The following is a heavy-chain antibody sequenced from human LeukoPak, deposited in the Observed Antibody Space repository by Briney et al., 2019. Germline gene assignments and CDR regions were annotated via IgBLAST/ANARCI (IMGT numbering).Heavy chain of an antibody. V-gene: IGHV1-69*13. CDR1: GGTFSSYA. Sequence: SVKVSCKASGGTFSSYAISWVRQAPGQGLEWMGGIIPIFGTANYAQKFQGRVTITADESTSTAYMELSSLRSEDTAVYYCASQQYYYDSSGYYPIDYWGQGTLVTVSS. CDR3: ASQQYYYDSSGYYPIDY. CDR2: IIPIFGTA. J-gene: IGHJ4*02. D-gene: IGHD3-22*01.